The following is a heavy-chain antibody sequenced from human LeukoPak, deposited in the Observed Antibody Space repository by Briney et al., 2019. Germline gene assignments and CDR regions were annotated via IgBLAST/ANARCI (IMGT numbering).Heavy chain of an antibody. V-gene: IGHV1-18*01. CDR1: GYTFIRDG. D-gene: IGHD3-16*01. Sequence: ASVKVSCKTSGYTFIRDGITWVRQAPGQGLEWMGWISAYSGNTNYAQKLQGRVTMTTDTSTSTAYMELRGLRSEDTAVYYCATSDSRGESRHYWGQGTLVTVSS. CDR3: ATSDSRGESRHY. J-gene: IGHJ4*02. CDR2: ISAYSGNT.